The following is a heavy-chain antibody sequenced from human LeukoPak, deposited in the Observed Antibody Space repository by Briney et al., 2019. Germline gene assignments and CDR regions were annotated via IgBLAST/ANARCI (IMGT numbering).Heavy chain of an antibody. Sequence: GGSLRLSCAASGFYFRDHWMDWVRQAPDKGLEWVAVIADDGNDKYYADSVKGRFIISRDNSKNTLYLQMNSLRTEDTALYYCATVDDLDAFGIWGQGTMVTVS. CDR1: GFYFRDHW. D-gene: IGHD2-2*03. CDR3: ATVDDLDAFGI. J-gene: IGHJ3*02. V-gene: IGHV3-30*03. CDR2: IADDGNDK.